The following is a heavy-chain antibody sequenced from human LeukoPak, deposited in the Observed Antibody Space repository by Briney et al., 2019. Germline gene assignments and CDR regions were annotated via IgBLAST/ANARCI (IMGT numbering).Heavy chain of an antibody. CDR1: GGSFSGYY. Sequence: NPSETLSLTCAVYGGSFSGYYWSWIRQPPGKGLEWIGEINHSGSTNYNPSLKSRVTISVDTSKNQFSLKLSSVTAADTAVYYCARGGKMLLRLGGLFDYWGQGTLVTVSS. D-gene: IGHD3-16*01. V-gene: IGHV4-34*01. J-gene: IGHJ4*02. CDR3: ARGGKMLLRLGGLFDY. CDR2: INHSGST.